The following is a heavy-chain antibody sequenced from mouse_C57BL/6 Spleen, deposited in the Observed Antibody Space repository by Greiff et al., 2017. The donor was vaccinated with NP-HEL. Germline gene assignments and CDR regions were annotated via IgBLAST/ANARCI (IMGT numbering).Heavy chain of an antibody. CDR1: GYTFTSYW. CDR2: IDPSDSYT. Sequence: QVQLQQSGAELVMPGASVKLSCKASGYTFTSYWMHWVKQRPGQGLEWIGEIDPSDSYTNYNQKFKGKSTLTVDKSSSTAYMQLSSLTSEDSAVYYCARSITTPYFDVWGTGTTVTVSS. J-gene: IGHJ1*03. V-gene: IGHV1-69*01. CDR3: ARSITTPYFDV. D-gene: IGHD1-1*01.